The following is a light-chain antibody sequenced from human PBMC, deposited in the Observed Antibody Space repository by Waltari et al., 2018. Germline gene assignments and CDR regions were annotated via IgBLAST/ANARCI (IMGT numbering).Light chain of an antibody. CDR1: QSVSSY. CDR3: QQRSNWPWT. CDR2: DAS. Sequence: EIVLTQSPAPLSLSPGERATLSCRAIQSVSSYLAWYQQKPGQAPRLRLNDASNRATGIRARFSGGGSGADFTLTISSLEPEDFAVYYCQQRSNWPWTFGQGTKVEIK. J-gene: IGKJ1*01. V-gene: IGKV3-11*01.